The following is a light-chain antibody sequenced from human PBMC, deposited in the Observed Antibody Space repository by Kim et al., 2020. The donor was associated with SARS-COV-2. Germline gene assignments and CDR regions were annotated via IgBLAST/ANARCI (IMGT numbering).Light chain of an antibody. V-gene: IGLV2-11*03. Sequence: GQSVTISCTGTSSDVVGYNYVSWYQQYPGKAPNLIIYNFSKRPSGVPDRFSGSNSGNTASLTISGLQAEDEADYYCCSYAGNYIRVFGGGTKVTVL. CDR1: SSDVVGYNY. CDR2: NFS. CDR3: CSYAGNYIRV. J-gene: IGLJ3*02.